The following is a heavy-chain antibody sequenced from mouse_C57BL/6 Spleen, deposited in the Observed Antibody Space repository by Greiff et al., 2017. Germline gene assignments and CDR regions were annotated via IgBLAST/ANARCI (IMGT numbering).Heavy chain of an antibody. CDR1: GFTFSSYA. Sequence: EVKLVESGGGLVKPGGSLKLSCAASGFTFSSYAMSWVRQTPEKRLEWVATISDGGSYTYYPDNVKGRFTISRDNAKNNLYLQMSHLKSEDTAMYYCARDWRLGQEYYFDYWGQGTTLTVSS. J-gene: IGHJ2*01. V-gene: IGHV5-4*01. CDR2: ISDGGSYT. CDR3: ARDWRLGQEYYFDY. D-gene: IGHD3-3*01.